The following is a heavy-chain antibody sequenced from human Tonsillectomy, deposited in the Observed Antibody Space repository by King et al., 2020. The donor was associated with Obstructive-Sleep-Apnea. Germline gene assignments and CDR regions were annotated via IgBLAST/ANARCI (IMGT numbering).Heavy chain of an antibody. CDR2: SIPSFGTA. J-gene: IGHJ4*02. CDR3: AREGATVVPDY. CDR1: GGTFSSYA. V-gene: IGHV1-69*01. D-gene: IGHD4-23*01. Sequence: QLVQSGAEVKKPGSSVKVSCKASGGTFSSYALSWVRQAPGQGLEWMGWSIPSFGTANYAQKFQGRVTITADASTSTAYMELSSLRSEDTAVYYCAREGATVVPDYWGQGTLVTVSS.